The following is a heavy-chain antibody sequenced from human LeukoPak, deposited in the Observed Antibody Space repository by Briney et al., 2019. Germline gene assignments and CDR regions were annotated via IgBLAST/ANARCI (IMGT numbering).Heavy chain of an antibody. D-gene: IGHD3-10*01. Sequence: PRALVKVSCKASGYTFSSYDINWVRQATGQGPEWMGWMNPNSGNTGYAQNFQGRVTMTRDTSISTAYMELASLTSDDTAVYYCARDMVRGVIIPDYWGQGTLVTVSS. V-gene: IGHV1-8*01. J-gene: IGHJ4*02. CDR2: MNPNSGNT. CDR1: GYTFSSYD. CDR3: ARDMVRGVIIPDY.